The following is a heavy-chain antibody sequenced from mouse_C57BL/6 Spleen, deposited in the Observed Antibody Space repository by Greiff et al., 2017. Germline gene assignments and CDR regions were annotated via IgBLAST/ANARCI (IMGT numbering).Heavy chain of an antibody. J-gene: IGHJ2*01. CDR2: IYPGDGDT. CDR3: ATQGALNSTGFDY. V-gene: IGHV1-80*01. Sequence: QVQLQQSGAELVKPGASVKISCKASGYAFSSYWMNWVKQRPGKGLEWIGQIYPGDGDTNYNGKFKGKATLTADKSSSTAYMQLSSLTSEDSAVYFCATQGALNSTGFDYWGQGTTLTVSS. CDR1: GYAFSSYW.